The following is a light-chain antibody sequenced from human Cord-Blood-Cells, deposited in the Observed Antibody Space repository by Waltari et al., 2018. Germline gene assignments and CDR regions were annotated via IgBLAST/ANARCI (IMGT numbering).Light chain of an antibody. V-gene: IGKV1-8*01. CDR1: QGISSY. CDR2: AAS. Sequence: AIRMTQSPSSFSASTGDRVTITCRAIQGISSYLAWYQQKPGKAPKLLIYAASTLQSGVPSRFSGSGSVTDFTLTISCLQSEDFATYYCQQYYSYPWTFGQGTKVEIK. CDR3: QQYYSYPWT. J-gene: IGKJ1*01.